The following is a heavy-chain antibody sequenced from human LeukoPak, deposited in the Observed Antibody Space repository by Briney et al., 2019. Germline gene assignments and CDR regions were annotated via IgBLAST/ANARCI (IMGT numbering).Heavy chain of an antibody. Sequence: SETLSLTCTVSGGSISNYIWTWIRQPPGKGLEWIGYIYYSGSTYYNPSLKSRVTISVDTSKNQFSLKLSSVTAADTAVYYCARRPFLDAFDIWGQGTMVTVSS. J-gene: IGHJ3*02. CDR2: IYYSGST. V-gene: IGHV4-59*08. CDR3: ARRPFLDAFDI. CDR1: GGSISNYI.